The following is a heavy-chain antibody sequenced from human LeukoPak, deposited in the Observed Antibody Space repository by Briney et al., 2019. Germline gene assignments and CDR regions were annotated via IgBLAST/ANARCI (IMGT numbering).Heavy chain of an antibody. V-gene: IGHV6-1*01. CDR2: TYYRSKWYN. D-gene: IGHD4-17*01. J-gene: IGHJ6*03. CDR3: ARIYGDYVFCLRKNCYYYYMDV. Sequence: SQTLSLTRAISGDSVSSNSAAWNCIRQPPTGCIEWLGRTYYRSKWYNDYAISVKSRITINPDTSKNEYSLQLNSVTPEDTAVYYCARIYGDYVFCLRKNCYYYYMDVWGKGTTVTIS. CDR1: GDSVSSNSAA.